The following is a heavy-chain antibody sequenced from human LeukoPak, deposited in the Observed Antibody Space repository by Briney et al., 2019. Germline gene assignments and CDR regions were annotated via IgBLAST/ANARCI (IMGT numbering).Heavy chain of an antibody. J-gene: IGHJ6*02. CDR2: IYYSGST. Sequence: SETLSLTCTVSGGSISSYYWSWIRQSPGKGLEWIGYIYYSGSTNYNPSLKSRVTISVDTSKNQFSLKLSSVTAADTAVYYCARHGSGLQWYYYYGMDVWGQGNTVTVSS. V-gene: IGHV4-59*08. CDR1: GGSISSYY. CDR3: ARHGSGLQWYYYYGMDV. D-gene: IGHD6-19*01.